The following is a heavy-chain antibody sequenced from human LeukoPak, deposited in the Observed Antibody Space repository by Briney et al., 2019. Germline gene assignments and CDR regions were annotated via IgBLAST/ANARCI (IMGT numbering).Heavy chain of an antibody. J-gene: IGHJ4*02. CDR1: GGSISSGSYY. CDR3: ATLGYSYGTDY. V-gene: IGHV4-61*02. D-gene: IGHD5-18*01. CDR2: IYTSGST. Sequence: SETLSLTCTVSGGSISSGSYYWSWIRQPAGKGLEWIGRIYTSGSTNYNPSLKSRVTISVDTSKNQFSLKLSSVTAADTAVYYCATLGYSYGTDYWGQGTLVTVSS.